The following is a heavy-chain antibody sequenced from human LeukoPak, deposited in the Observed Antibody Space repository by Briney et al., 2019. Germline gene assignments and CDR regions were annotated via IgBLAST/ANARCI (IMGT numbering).Heavy chain of an antibody. Sequence: SETLSLTCTVSGGSVSNYYWSWVRQPAGKGLEWIGRIYASGTTRYNPSLQSRVTMSVDMSKNQFSLTLTSVTAADTAVYFCARGMAEAYDYNWFDPWGQGILVTVSS. V-gene: IGHV4-4*07. D-gene: IGHD5-12*01. CDR2: IYASGTT. CDR3: ARGMAEAYDYNWFDP. J-gene: IGHJ5*02. CDR1: GGSVSNYY.